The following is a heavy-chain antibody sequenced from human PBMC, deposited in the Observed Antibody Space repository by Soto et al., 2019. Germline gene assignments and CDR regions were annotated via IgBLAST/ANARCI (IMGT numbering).Heavy chain of an antibody. J-gene: IGHJ4*02. CDR2: TSYDGSNT. CDR1: GFAFSRHA. Sequence: QVQLVESGGGVVQPGRSLRLSCAASGFAFSRHALHWLRQAPGKGLEWVAVTSYDGSNTYYADSVKGRFTISRDNSNNTLYLQMSSLRTEDTAVYYCARDATIAAAGTVVDYWGQGTLVTVSS. D-gene: IGHD6-13*01. V-gene: IGHV3-30-3*01. CDR3: ARDATIAAAGTVVDY.